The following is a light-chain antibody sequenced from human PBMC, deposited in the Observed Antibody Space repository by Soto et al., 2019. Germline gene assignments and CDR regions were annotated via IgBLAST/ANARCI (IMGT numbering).Light chain of an antibody. CDR1: SSNIGGNS. J-gene: IGLJ1*01. Sequence: QSVLTQPPSVSAAPGQKVTISCSGSSSNIGGNSVSWYQQLPGTAPKLLIYDDNKRPSGIPDRFSGSKSGTSATLGITGFQTGDEADYYCASWDSSLSAYVFGTGPKVTVL. CDR3: ASWDSSLSAYV. V-gene: IGLV1-51*01. CDR2: DDN.